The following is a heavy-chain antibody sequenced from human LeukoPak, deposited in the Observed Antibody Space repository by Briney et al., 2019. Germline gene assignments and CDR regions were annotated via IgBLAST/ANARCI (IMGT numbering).Heavy chain of an antibody. V-gene: IGHV3-30*03. CDR3: TTPRPRTQLAVYDAFDI. CDR1: GFTFTNYG. J-gene: IGHJ3*02. D-gene: IGHD2-8*02. Sequence: PGGSLRLSCAASGFTFTNYGMHWVRQSPGKGLEWVAVISYDGSNKYYADSVKGRFTISRDNSKNTLYLQMNSLRAEDTAVYYCTTPRPRTQLAVYDAFDIWGQGTMVTVSS. CDR2: ISYDGSNK.